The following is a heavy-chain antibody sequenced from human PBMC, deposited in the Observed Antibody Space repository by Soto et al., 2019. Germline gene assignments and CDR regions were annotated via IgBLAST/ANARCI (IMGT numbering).Heavy chain of an antibody. V-gene: IGHV3-23*01. CDR2: ISGSGGGT. CDR1: GFTFSSYA. Sequence: EVQLLDSGGGLVQPGGSLRLSCAASGFTFSSYAMSWVRQAPGKGLEWVSGISGSGGGTYYADSVKGRLTISRDNSKNTLYLQMNSLIAEDTAVYYCAKDGYSYRYPSYFDYWGQGTLVTVSS. CDR3: AKDGYSYRYPSYFDY. J-gene: IGHJ4*02. D-gene: IGHD5-18*01.